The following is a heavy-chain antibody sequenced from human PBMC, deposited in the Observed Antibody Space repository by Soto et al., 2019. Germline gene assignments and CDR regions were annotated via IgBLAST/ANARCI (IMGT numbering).Heavy chain of an antibody. CDR1: GYSFTSYW. CDR2: IYPGDSDT. J-gene: IGHJ6*03. Sequence: PGESLKISCKGSGYSFTSYWIGWVRQMPGKGLEWMGIIYPGDSDTRYSPSFQGQVTISADKPISTAYLQWSSLKASGTAMYYCARHMTTVTTGYYYYYMDVWGKGTTVTVSS. V-gene: IGHV5-51*01. CDR3: ARHMTTVTTGYYYYYMDV. D-gene: IGHD4-17*01.